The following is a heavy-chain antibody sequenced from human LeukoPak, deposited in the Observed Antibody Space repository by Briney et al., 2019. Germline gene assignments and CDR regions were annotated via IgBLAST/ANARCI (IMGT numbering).Heavy chain of an antibody. D-gene: IGHD5-12*01. J-gene: IGHJ4*02. V-gene: IGHV3-48*04. CDR3: ASEPDSVYSGYADY. CDR2: ISSSSSTI. Sequence: GGSLRLSCAASGFTFSSYSMNWVRRAPGKGLEWVSYISSSSSTIYYADSVKGRFTISRDNAKNSLYLQMNSLRAEDTAVYYCASEPDSVYSGYADYWGQGTLVTVSS. CDR1: GFTFSSYS.